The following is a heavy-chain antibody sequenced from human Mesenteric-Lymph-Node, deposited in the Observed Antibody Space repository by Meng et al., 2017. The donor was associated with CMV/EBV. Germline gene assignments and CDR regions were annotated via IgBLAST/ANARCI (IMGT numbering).Heavy chain of an antibody. J-gene: IGHJ6*02. CDR2: ISAYNGNT. CDR1: GYTFTNYG. CDR3: ARDWAYDRGGSYGMDV. V-gene: IGHV1-18*01. D-gene: IGHD3-22*01. Sequence: ASVKVSCKASGYTFTNYGINWVRQAPGQGLEWMGWISAYNGNTNYAQKLQGRVTMTTDTSTSTAYMELRSLRSDDTAVYYCARDWAYDRGGSYGMDVWGQGATVTVSS.